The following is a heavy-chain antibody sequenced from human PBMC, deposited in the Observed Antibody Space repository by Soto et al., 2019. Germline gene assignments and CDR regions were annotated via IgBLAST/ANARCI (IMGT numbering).Heavy chain of an antibody. CDR1: GFSLSISGVG. V-gene: IGHV2-5*02. CDR2: IYWDDDK. Sequence: QITLKESGPTLVKPTQTLTLTCTFSGFSLSISGVGVGWIRQPPGKALECLALIYWDDDKRYSPSLKSRLTITKDTSKNQVVPTMTNMDPVDTATYYCAHIPSYYQYNWFDPWGQGTLVTVSS. D-gene: IGHD3-10*01. J-gene: IGHJ5*02. CDR3: AHIPSYYQYNWFDP.